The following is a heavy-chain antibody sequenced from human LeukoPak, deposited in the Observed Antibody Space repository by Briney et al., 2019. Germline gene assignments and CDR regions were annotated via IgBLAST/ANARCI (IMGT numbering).Heavy chain of an antibody. V-gene: IGHV1-2*02. J-gene: IGHJ2*01. CDR1: GYTFTGYY. Sequence: ASVKVSCKASGYTFTGYYMHWVRQAPGQGFEWMGWFNPNSGGTNYAQKFQGRVTMTRDTSISTANMELRRLRSGDTAVYYCARDGTGYSSGWYYWYFDLWGRGTLVTVSS. CDR2: FNPNSGGT. CDR3: ARDGTGYSSGWYYWYFDL. D-gene: IGHD6-19*01.